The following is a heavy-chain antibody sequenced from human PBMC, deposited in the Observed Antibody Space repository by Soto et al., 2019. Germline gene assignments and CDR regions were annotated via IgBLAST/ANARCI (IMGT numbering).Heavy chain of an antibody. V-gene: IGHV1-3*01. Sequence: QVQLVQSGAEVKKPGASVKFSCKASGYTFTSYAMHWVRQAPGQRLEWMGWINAGNGNTKYSQKFQGRVTITRDTSASTAYMELSSLRSEDTAVYYCARGDTDYGDYWFDPWGQGTLVTVSS. CDR2: INAGNGNT. CDR1: GYTFTSYA. CDR3: ARGDTDYGDYWFDP. D-gene: IGHD4-17*01. J-gene: IGHJ5*02.